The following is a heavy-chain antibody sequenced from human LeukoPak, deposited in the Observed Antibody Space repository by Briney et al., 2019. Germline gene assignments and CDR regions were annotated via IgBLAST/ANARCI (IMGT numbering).Heavy chain of an antibody. CDR1: GFTVSSNY. J-gene: IGHJ3*02. D-gene: IGHD3-22*01. CDR2: IYSGGST. V-gene: IGHV3-53*01. Sequence: GGSLRLSCAASGFTVSSNYMSWVRQAPGKGLEWVSVIYSGGSTYYADSVKGRFTISRDNSKNTLYLQMNSLRAEDTAVYYCARDGTFDDSSGLRAFDIWRQGTMVTVSS. CDR3: ARDGTFDDSSGLRAFDI.